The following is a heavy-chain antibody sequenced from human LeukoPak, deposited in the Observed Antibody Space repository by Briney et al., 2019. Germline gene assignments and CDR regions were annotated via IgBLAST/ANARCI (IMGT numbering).Heavy chain of an antibody. Sequence: SETLSLTCTVSGGSISSYYWSWIRQPPGKGLEWIGYIYTSGSTNYNPSLKSRVTISVDTSKNQFSLKLSSVTAADTAVYYCARCHSSGGNTQYYFDYWGQGTLVTVSS. CDR3: ARCHSSGGNTQYYFDY. CDR1: GGSISSYY. D-gene: IGHD6-19*01. CDR2: IYTSGST. J-gene: IGHJ4*02. V-gene: IGHV4-4*09.